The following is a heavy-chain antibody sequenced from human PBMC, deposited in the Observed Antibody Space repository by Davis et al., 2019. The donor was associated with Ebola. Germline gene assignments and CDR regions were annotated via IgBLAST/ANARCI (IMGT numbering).Heavy chain of an antibody. CDR3: ARDDDSSGQGFDP. Sequence: GGSLRLSCAASGFTFSSYSMNWVRQAPGKGLEWVSYISSSSSTIYYADSVKGRFTISRDNAKNSLYLQMNSLRAEDTAVYYCARDDDSSGQGFDPWGQGTLVTVSS. CDR2: ISSSSSTI. CDR1: GFTFSSYS. D-gene: IGHD3-22*01. J-gene: IGHJ5*02. V-gene: IGHV3-48*04.